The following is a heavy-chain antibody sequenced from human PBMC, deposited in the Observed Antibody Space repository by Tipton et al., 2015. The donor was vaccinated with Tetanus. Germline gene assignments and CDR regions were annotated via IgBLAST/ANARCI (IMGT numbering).Heavy chain of an antibody. D-gene: IGHD3-22*01. CDR1: GYTFTSYF. V-gene: IGHV1-46*01. J-gene: IGHJ4*02. CDR2: INPSGGRT. CDR3: ARGMDYDSSGIDDF. Sequence: QLVQSGAEVKKPGASVNVSCKASGYTFTSYFMQWVRQAPGQGLEWMGIINPSGGRTNYAQKFQGRVTMTRDTSISTAYMEVSRLRSDDTAIYYCARGMDYDSSGIDDFWGQGTLVTVSS.